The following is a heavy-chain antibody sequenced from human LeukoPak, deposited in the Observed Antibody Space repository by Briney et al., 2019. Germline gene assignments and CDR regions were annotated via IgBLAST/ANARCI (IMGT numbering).Heavy chain of an antibody. CDR2: IIPIFGTA. V-gene: IGHV1-2*02. CDR3: ARGWYYMDV. J-gene: IGHJ6*03. D-gene: IGHD2-15*01. CDR1: GYTFTGYY. Sequence: ASVKVSCKASGYTFTGYYMHWVRQAPGQGLEWMGGIIPIFGTANYAQKFQGRVTMTRNTSISTAYMELSSLRSEDTAVYYCARGWYYMDVWGKGTTVTISS.